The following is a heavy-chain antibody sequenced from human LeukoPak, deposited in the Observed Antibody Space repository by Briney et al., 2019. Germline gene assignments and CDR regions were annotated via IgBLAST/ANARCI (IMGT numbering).Heavy chain of an antibody. CDR3: ARDGRTPRYYYYGMDV. Sequence: GGSLRLSCAASGFTFSSYSMNWVRQAPGKGLEWVSSISSSSSYTYYADSVKGRFTISRDNAKNSLYLQMNSLRAEDTAVYYCARDGRTPRYYYYGMDVWGQGTTVTVSS. CDR1: GFTFSSYS. D-gene: IGHD1-14*01. V-gene: IGHV3-21*01. CDR2: ISSSSSYT. J-gene: IGHJ6*02.